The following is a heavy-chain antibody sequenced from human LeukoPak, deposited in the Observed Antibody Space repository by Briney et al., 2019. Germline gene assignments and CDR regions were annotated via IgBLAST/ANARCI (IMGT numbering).Heavy chain of an antibody. CDR1: GFTFSSYA. D-gene: IGHD3-22*01. Sequence: PGGSLRLSCAASGFTFSSYAMSWVRQAPGKGLEWVSAISGSGGSTYYADSVKGRFTISRDNSKNTLYLQMNSLRAEDTAVYYCARDGILYDSSGYYFDYWGQGTLVTVSS. V-gene: IGHV3-23*01. J-gene: IGHJ4*02. CDR2: ISGSGGST. CDR3: ARDGILYDSSGYYFDY.